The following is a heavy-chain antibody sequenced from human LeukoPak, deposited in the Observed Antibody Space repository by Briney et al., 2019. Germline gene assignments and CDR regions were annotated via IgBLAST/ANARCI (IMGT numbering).Heavy chain of an antibody. CDR2: IRGGSSDT. Sequence: GGSLRLSCAVSGFTLSDYAMSWVRQAPGKGPEWISAIRGGSSDTYYADSVRGRFTISRDNSKNTLYLQMNSLSAEDTAVYYCAKDLFGVAGSWGHFQYWGPGTLVTVSS. V-gene: IGHV3-23*01. CDR1: GFTLSDYA. CDR3: AKDLFGVAGSWGHFQY. D-gene: IGHD6-19*01. J-gene: IGHJ1*01.